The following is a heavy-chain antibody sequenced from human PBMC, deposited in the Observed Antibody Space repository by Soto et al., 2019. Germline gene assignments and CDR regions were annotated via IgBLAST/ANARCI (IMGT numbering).Heavy chain of an antibody. CDR1: GFTFSNYW. J-gene: IGHJ3*02. D-gene: IGHD2-8*01. CDR3: ARSCSNGVCYVQVRDAFDI. CDR2: IKQDGNEK. Sequence: EVQLVESGGGLVQPGGSLRISCAASGFTFSNYWRSWVRQAPGKGLEWVANIKQDGNEKYYEYSMKGRFTNSRYNAKNSQYQQMNSLRAEDRAVYYCARSCSNGVCYVQVRDAFDIWGQGTMVTVSS. V-gene: IGHV3-7*01.